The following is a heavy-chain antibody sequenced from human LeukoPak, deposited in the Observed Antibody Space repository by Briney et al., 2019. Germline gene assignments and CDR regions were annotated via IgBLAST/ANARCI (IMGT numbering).Heavy chain of an antibody. V-gene: IGHV3-23*01. CDR1: GFTFRSYV. Sequence: GGSLGLSCAASGFTFRSYVMSWVRQTPEKGLEWVSAITGDGGGTNHADSVKGRFTIFRDNSKNTLYLQMNSLRAEDTAVYYCAKETSSGNFVTIDCWGQGALVTVSS. J-gene: IGHJ4*02. CDR2: ITGDGGGT. D-gene: IGHD1-26*01. CDR3: AKETSSGNFVTIDC.